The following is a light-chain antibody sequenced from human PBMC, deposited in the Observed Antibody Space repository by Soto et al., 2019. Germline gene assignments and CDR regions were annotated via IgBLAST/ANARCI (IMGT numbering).Light chain of an antibody. CDR3: AAWDDSLNGPV. CDR2: SNN. J-gene: IGLJ3*02. V-gene: IGLV1-44*01. Sequence: QSVLTQPPSASGTPGQRVTMSCSGSSSNNGSKTVNWYQQFPGTAPKLLIYSNNQRPSGVPDRFSGSKSGTSASLAISGLQSEDEADYYCAAWDDSLNGPVFGGGTKLTVL. CDR1: SSNNGSKT.